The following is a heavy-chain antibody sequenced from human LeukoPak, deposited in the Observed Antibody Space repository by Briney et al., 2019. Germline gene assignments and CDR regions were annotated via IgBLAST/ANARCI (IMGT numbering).Heavy chain of an antibody. J-gene: IGHJ4*02. CDR2: ISGSGGST. V-gene: IGHV3-23*01. CDR3: AKERKVTSNHFDY. CDR1: GFTFDDYA. D-gene: IGHD4-17*01. Sequence: GGSLRLSCAASGFTFDDYAMHWVRQAPGKGLEWVSAISGSGGSTYYADSVKGRFTISRDNSKNTLYLQMNSLRAEDTAVYYCAKERKVTSNHFDYWGQGTLVTVSS.